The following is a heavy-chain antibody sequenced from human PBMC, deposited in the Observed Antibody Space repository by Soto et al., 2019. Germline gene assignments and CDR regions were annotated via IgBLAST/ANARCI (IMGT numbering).Heavy chain of an antibody. D-gene: IGHD2-2*03. V-gene: IGHV4-31*03. CDR3: ARTGERWILGYYFDY. Sequence: QVQLQESGPGLVKPSQTLSLTCTVSGGSISSGGYYWSWIRQHPGKGLEWIGYIYYSGSTYYNPSLKSRVTISVDTSKNQFSLKLRSVTAAYTAVYYCARTGERWILGYYFDYWGQGTLVTVSS. J-gene: IGHJ4*02. CDR2: IYYSGST. CDR1: GGSISSGGYY.